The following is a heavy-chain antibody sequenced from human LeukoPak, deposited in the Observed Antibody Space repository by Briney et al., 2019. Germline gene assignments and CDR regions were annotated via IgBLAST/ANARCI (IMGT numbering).Heavy chain of an antibody. CDR1: GYTFTTYG. CDR2: INAYNGNT. Sequence: ASVKVSCKTSGYTFTTYGISWVRQAPGQGLEWMGWINAYNGNTIYAQKLQGRVTMTTDTSANTAYMELRSLRSDDTAVYYCARASDLDSFDYWGQGTLVTVSS. CDR3: ARASDLDSFDY. V-gene: IGHV1-18*01. J-gene: IGHJ4*02.